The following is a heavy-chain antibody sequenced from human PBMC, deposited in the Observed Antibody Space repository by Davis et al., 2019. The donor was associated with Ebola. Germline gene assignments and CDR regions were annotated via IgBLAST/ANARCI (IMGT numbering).Heavy chain of an antibody. V-gene: IGHV3-48*02. CDR2: ISGGTGAM. D-gene: IGHD2-21*02. Sequence: GESLKISCAASGFTFSGSSMNWVRQARGKGLEWISHISGGTGAMEYADSVQGRFTISRDNAKNSLYLQMNSLRDDDTAVYYCARGRDYALDIWGQGTMVTVSS. CDR3: ARGRDYALDI. CDR1: GFTFSGSS. J-gene: IGHJ3*02.